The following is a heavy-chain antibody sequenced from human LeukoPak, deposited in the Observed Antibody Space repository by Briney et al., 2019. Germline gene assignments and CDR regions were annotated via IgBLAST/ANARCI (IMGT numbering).Heavy chain of an antibody. Sequence: PSETLSLTCAVYGGSFSGYYWSWIRQPPGKGLEWIGEINHSGGTNYNPSLKSRVTISVDTSKNQFSLKLSSVTAADTAVYYCARGPLSMARGVIIVLWGQGTLVTVSS. D-gene: IGHD3-10*01. V-gene: IGHV4-34*01. CDR3: ARGPLSMARGVIIVL. J-gene: IGHJ4*02. CDR1: GGSFSGYY. CDR2: INHSGGT.